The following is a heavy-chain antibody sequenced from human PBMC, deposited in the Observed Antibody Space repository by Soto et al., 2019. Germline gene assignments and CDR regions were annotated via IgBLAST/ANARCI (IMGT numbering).Heavy chain of an antibody. J-gene: IGHJ6*02. CDR1: GFIFSSYA. CDR2: IDESGDGT. Sequence: GGSLRLSCETSGFIFSSYAMSWVRQAPGKGLEWVSGIDESGDGTYYADSVKGRFTISRDNSKNTLYLQMNSLRAEDTAVYYCASSWTHYYDSSGYSYYYYYGMDVWGQGTTVTVSS. V-gene: IGHV3-23*01. CDR3: ASSWTHYYDSSGYSYYYYYGMDV. D-gene: IGHD3-22*01.